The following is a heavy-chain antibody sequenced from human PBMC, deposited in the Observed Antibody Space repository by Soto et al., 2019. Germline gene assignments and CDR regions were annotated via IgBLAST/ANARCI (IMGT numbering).Heavy chain of an antibody. D-gene: IGHD4-17*01. CDR3: AREDGDYVLSPLFDP. CDR1: GFTFSSYA. Sequence: QVQLVESGGGVVQPGRSLRLSCAASGFTFSSYAMHWVRQAPGKGLEWVAVISYDGSNKYYADSVKGRFTITRDNSKNTLYLAMNSLRAADTAVYYCAREDGDYVLSPLFDPWGQGTLVTVSS. CDR2: ISYDGSNK. V-gene: IGHV3-30-3*01. J-gene: IGHJ5*02.